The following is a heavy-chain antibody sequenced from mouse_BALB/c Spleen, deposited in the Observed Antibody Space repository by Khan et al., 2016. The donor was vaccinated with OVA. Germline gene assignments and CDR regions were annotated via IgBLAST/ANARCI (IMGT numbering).Heavy chain of an antibody. V-gene: IGHV3-2*02. CDR1: GYSITSGYA. Sequence: VQLKESGPGLVKPSQSLSLTCTVTGYSITSGYAWNWIRQFPGNKLEWMGYISYSGVTSYTPSLKSRISITRDKSKNPFFLQLTTLTTEDTATYYCARGNDYGYYFDYWGQGTTLTVSS. CDR3: ARGNDYGYYFDY. J-gene: IGHJ2*01. D-gene: IGHD1-1*01. CDR2: ISYSGVT.